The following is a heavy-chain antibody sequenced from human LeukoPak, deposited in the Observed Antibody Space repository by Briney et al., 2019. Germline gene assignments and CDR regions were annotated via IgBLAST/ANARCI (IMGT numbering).Heavy chain of an antibody. D-gene: IGHD3-10*01. Sequence: SETLSLTCAVYGGSFSGYYWSWIRQPPGKGLEWIGEINHSGSTNYNPSLKSRVTISVDTSKNQFSLKLSSVTAADTAVYYCAGGSGSYLGYWGQGTLVTVSS. V-gene: IGHV4-34*01. CDR2: INHSGST. CDR1: GGSFSGYY. CDR3: AGGSGSYLGY. J-gene: IGHJ4*02.